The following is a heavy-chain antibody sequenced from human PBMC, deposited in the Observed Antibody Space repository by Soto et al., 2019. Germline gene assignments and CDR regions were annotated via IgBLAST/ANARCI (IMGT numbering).Heavy chain of an antibody. J-gene: IGHJ6*02. CDR1: GFTFSNAW. CDR2: IKSKTDGGTT. D-gene: IGHD3-9*01. V-gene: IGHV3-15*07. CDR3: TTTSYYDILTGHGMDV. Sequence: EVQLVESGGGLVKPGGSLRLSCAASGFTFSNAWMNWVRQAPGKGLEWVGRIKSKTDGGTTDYAAPVKGRFTISRDDSKNTLYLQMNSLKSEDTAVYYCTTTSYYDILTGHGMDVWGQGTTVTVSS.